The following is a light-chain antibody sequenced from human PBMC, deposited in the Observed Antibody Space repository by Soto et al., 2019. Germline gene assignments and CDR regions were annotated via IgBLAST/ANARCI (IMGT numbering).Light chain of an antibody. J-gene: IGLJ1*01. CDR1: SSDVGGYNY. V-gene: IGLV2-11*01. CDR3: CSYAGRQRHV. CDR2: DVS. Sequence: QSALTQPRSVSGSPGQSVTISCTGTSSDVGGYNYVSWYQQHPGKAPKVMIYDVSERPSGVPDRFSGSKSGNTASLTISGLQAWDQAYYYCCSYAGRQRHVFGAGTKLTVL.